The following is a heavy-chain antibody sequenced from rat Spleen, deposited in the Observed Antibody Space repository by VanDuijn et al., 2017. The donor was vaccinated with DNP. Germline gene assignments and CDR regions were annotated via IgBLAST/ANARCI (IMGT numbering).Heavy chain of an antibody. D-gene: IGHD1-12*01. CDR3: ARHRTIMPYYYAMDA. Sequence: EVQLVESGGGPVQPGRSLKLSCVASGFIFSNYDMAWVRQAPTKGLEWVASISTGGGSTYYRDSVKGRFTISRDNAQGTLYLQMDSLRSEDTATYYCARHRTIMPYYYAMDAWGQGASVTVSS. CDR2: ISTGGGST. J-gene: IGHJ4*01. CDR1: GFIFSNYD. V-gene: IGHV5-25*01.